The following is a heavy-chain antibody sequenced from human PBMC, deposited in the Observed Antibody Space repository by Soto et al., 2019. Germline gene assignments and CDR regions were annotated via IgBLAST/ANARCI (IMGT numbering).Heavy chain of an antibody. D-gene: IGHD2-2*01. CDR2: VYYTGST. CDR1: GGSISSYY. Sequence: SETLSLTCTVSGGSISSYYWSWIRQPPGEGLEWIGYVYYTGSTEYNPSLKGRVTISVDTSKNQFSLKLSSVAAADTAVYYCARDNCSTTSCPRGLDSWGQGTLVTVSS. CDR3: ARDNCSTTSCPRGLDS. V-gene: IGHV4-59*01. J-gene: IGHJ4*02.